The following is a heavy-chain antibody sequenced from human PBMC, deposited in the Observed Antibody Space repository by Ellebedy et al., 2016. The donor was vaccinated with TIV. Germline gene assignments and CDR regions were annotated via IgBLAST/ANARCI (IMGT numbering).Heavy chain of an antibody. V-gene: IGHV4-34*01. CDR3: AREGGDDGGTRRDY. CDR2: INPSGST. Sequence: SETLSLTXTVSDGSISSYYWSWIRQPPGKGLEWIGEINPSGSTNYNPSLKSRVTISVDTSKIQFSLKLTSVTAADTAMYYCAREGGDDGGTRRDYWGQGTLVAVSS. CDR1: DGSISSYY. J-gene: IGHJ4*02. D-gene: IGHD1-1*01.